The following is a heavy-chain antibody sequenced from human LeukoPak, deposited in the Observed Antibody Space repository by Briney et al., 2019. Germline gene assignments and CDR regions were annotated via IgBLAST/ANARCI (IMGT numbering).Heavy chain of an antibody. D-gene: IGHD6-13*01. CDR1: GGTFSSYA. Sequence: ASVKVSCTASGGTFSSYAMSWVRQAPGQGLEWMGWINTNTGNPTYAQGFTGRFVFSLDTSVSTAYLQISSLKAEDTAVYYCARDQSSWDFDYWGQGTLVTVSS. CDR3: ARDQSSWDFDY. J-gene: IGHJ4*02. V-gene: IGHV7-4-1*02. CDR2: INTNTGNP.